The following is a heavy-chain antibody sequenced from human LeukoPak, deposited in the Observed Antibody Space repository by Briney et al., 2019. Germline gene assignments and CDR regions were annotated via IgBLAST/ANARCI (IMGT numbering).Heavy chain of an antibody. J-gene: IGHJ4*02. V-gene: IGHV4-4*09. D-gene: IGHD6-13*01. CDR3: ARHGGSTDQPDY. CDR2: IYTSGGT. Sequence: SETLSLTCTVSGGSISSYYWSWIRQPPGKGLEWIGYIYTSGGTNYNPSLKSRVTISVDTSKNQFSLKVSSVTAADTAVYYCARHGGSTDQPDYWGQRTLVTVSS. CDR1: GGSISSYY.